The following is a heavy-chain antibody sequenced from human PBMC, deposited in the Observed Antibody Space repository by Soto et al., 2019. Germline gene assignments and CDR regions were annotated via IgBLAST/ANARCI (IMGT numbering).Heavy chain of an antibody. CDR3: AREGALSVAARHKTYYYYGMDV. CDR1: GYTFTSYY. J-gene: IGHJ6*02. V-gene: IGHV1-46*01. Sequence: GASVKVSCKASGYTFTSYYMHWVRQAPGQGLEWMGIINPSGGSTSYAQKFQGRVTMTRDTSTSTVYMELSSLRSEDTAVYYWAREGALSVAARHKTYYYYGMDVGGQGTTVTVSS. D-gene: IGHD6-13*01. CDR2: INPSGGST.